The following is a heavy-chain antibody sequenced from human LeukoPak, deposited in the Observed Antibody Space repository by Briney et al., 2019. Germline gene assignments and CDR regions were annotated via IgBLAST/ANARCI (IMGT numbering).Heavy chain of an antibody. CDR2: VSWNSGSI. D-gene: IGHD4-17*01. V-gene: IGHV3-9*03. Sequence: GRSLRLSCAASGFTFDGYAMHWGRQAPGKGLELVSGVSWNSGSIGYADSVKGRFTISRDNAKNSLYLQMNSLRAEDMALYYCAKDLCAVTTGCAFDIWGQGTMVTVSS. CDR1: GFTFDGYA. CDR3: AKDLCAVTTGCAFDI. J-gene: IGHJ3*02.